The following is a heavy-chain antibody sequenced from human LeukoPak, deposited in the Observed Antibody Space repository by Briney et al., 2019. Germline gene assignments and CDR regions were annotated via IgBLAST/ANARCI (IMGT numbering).Heavy chain of an antibody. Sequence: QPGGSLRLSCAASGFTFSSSWMDWVRQAPGKGLEWGASIKEDGSEKNYVDSVKGRFTISRDNAKNSLYLQMNSLRAEDTAVYYCARGTWELRRGDYWGQGTLVTVSS. CDR2: IKEDGSEK. J-gene: IGHJ4*02. V-gene: IGHV3-7*01. CDR3: ARGTWELRRGDY. CDR1: GFTFSSSW. D-gene: IGHD1-26*01.